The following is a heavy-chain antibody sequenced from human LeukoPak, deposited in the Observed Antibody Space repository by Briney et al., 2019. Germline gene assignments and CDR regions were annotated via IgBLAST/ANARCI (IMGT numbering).Heavy chain of an antibody. CDR2: IYDRGST. CDR3: ARGEPVDY. Sequence: SETLSLTCTVSGGSISSYYWSWIRQPPGKGLEWIGNIYDRGSTKYNPSLKSRVTISVDTAKNQFSLKVNSVTAADTAVYYCARGEPVDYWGQGTLVTVSS. CDR1: GGSISSYY. D-gene: IGHD1-14*01. J-gene: IGHJ4*02. V-gene: IGHV4-59*01.